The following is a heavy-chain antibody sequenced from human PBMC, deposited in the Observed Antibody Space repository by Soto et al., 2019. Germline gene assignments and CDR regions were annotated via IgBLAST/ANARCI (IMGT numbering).Heavy chain of an antibody. V-gene: IGHV1-18*01. D-gene: IGHD4-17*01. Sequence: ASVKVSCKASGYTFTSYGISWVRKAPGQGLEWMGWISAYNGNTNYAQKLQGRVTMTTDTSTSTAYMELRSLRSDDTAVYYCARGDDYGDSYNAFDIWGQGTMVTVSS. J-gene: IGHJ3*02. CDR3: ARGDDYGDSYNAFDI. CDR2: ISAYNGNT. CDR1: GYTFTSYG.